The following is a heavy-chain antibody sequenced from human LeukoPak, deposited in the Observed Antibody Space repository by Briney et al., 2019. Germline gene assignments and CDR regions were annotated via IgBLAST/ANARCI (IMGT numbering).Heavy chain of an antibody. CDR3: ARATAMVTIAY. D-gene: IGHD5-18*01. Sequence: GGSLRLSCAASGFAFSNYGLHWVRQAPGKGLEWVAFIQYDGSNKFHTDSVKGRFTISRDNSKNTLFLQMNSLRAEDTAVYYCARATAMVTIAYWGQGTLVTVSS. J-gene: IGHJ4*02. CDR1: GFAFSNYG. CDR2: IQYDGSNK. V-gene: IGHV3-30*02.